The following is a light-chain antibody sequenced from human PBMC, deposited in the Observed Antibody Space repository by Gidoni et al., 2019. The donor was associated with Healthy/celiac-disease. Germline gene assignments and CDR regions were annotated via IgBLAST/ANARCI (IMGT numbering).Light chain of an antibody. Sequence: EIFLPQSPATLSVSPGERATLSCRASQRVSSTLDLYQQTPGQAPRLLIYGAATRATVIPARCSGSGSATDFTPIISSLHSEDFAVYYCQQYNTWPRTFXQXTKVXIK. CDR3: QQYNTWPRT. J-gene: IGKJ1*01. CDR1: QRVSST. CDR2: GAA. V-gene: IGKV3-15*01.